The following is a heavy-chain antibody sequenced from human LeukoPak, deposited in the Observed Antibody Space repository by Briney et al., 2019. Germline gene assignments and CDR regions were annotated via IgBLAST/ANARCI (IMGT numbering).Heavy chain of an antibody. Sequence: SETLSLTCAVYGGSFSGYYWSWIRQTPGKGLEWIGEINHSGDTTFHPSLWSRVTISVDTSDNQVSLKLKSVTAADTAVYYCATSVTTRYYYYGMDVWGQGTTVTVSS. CDR2: INHSGDT. CDR3: ATSVTTRYYYYGMDV. J-gene: IGHJ6*02. V-gene: IGHV4-34*01. CDR1: GGSFSGYY. D-gene: IGHD4-17*01.